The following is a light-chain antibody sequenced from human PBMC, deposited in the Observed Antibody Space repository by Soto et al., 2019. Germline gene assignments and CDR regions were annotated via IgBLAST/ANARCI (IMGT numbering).Light chain of an antibody. CDR3: SSKAGSNNLGVV. CDR1: SSDVGGYNE. J-gene: IGLJ2*01. V-gene: IGLV2-8*01. CDR2: EVT. Sequence: QSAVTQPPSTSGSPGQSVAISCTVPSSDVGGYNEVSWYQQHQGKAPKLMIYEVTKRPSGVPDRFSGSKSGNKASLTVSGLQADDEAHYYGSSKAGSNNLGVVFGGGTKLAVL.